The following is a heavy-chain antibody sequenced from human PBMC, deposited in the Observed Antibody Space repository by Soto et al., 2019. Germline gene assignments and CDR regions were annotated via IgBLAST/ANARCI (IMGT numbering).Heavy chain of an antibody. CDR3: ARGYGSGVFDY. CDR1: GGSFSGYY. D-gene: IGHD3-10*01. V-gene: IGHV4-34*01. J-gene: IGHJ4*02. Sequence: QVQLQQWGAGLLKPSETLSLTCAVYGGSFSGYYWHWIRQPPGKGLEWIGEINHTGSTNCNPSLKSRVTISVDTSKNQFSLKLSSVTAADTAVYYCARGYGSGVFDYWGQGTLVTVSS. CDR2: INHTGST.